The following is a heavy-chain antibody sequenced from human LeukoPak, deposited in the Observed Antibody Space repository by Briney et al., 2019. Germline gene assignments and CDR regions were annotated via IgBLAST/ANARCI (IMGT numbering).Heavy chain of an antibody. J-gene: IGHJ5*02. CDR2: IIPILGIA. V-gene: IGHV1-69*04. CDR1: GGTVSSYA. Sequence: GSSVKVSCKASGGTVSSYAIIWGRQAPGQGLEWMGRIIPILGIANSAQKFQGRVTITAAKSTSTAYMELSSLRSEDTAVYYCARGLQHHLNWFDPWGQGTLVTVSS. D-gene: IGHD6-13*01. CDR3: ARGLQHHLNWFDP.